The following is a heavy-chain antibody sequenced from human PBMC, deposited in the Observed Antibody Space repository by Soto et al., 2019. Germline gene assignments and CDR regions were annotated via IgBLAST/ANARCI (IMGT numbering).Heavy chain of an antibody. J-gene: IGHJ5*02. V-gene: IGHV1-46*01. Sequence: ASVKVSCKASGYTFTSYYMHWVRQAPGQGLEWMGIINPSGGSTSYAQKFQGRVTMTRDTSTSTVYMELSSLRSEDTAVYYCAREIRIVRFLEWPLAGASGWFDPWGHGTLVTVSS. CDR1: GYTFTSYY. CDR3: AREIRIVRFLEWPLAGASGWFDP. D-gene: IGHD3-3*01. CDR2: INPSGGST.